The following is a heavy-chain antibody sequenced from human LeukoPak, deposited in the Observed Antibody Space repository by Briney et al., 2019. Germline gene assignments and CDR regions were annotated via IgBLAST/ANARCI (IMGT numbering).Heavy chain of an antibody. J-gene: IGHJ6*02. CDR3: ARGGNSWYSYYYAMDV. Sequence: QPGGSLRLSCAASGFTFSSYWMSWVRQAPGKGLEWVANIKQDGSEKYYVDSVKGRFTISRDNAKNSLYLQMNSLRAEDTAVYYCARGGNSWYSYYYAMDVWGQGTTVTVSS. D-gene: IGHD2-2*01. CDR2: IKQDGSEK. CDR1: GFTFSSYW. V-gene: IGHV3-7*04.